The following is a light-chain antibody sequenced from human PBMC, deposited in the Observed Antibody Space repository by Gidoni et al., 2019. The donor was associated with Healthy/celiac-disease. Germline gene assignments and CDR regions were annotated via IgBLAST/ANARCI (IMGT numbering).Light chain of an antibody. V-gene: IGKV3-15*01. CDR2: GAS. Sequence: EIVMTQSPATLSVSPGERATLSCRASQSVSSNLAWYQQKPGQAPRLLIYGASTRATGIPAMFSGSWSGTEFPLTISSLQSEDFAVYYCQQYNNWPPLYTFGQGTKLEIK. J-gene: IGKJ2*01. CDR3: QQYNNWPPLYT. CDR1: QSVSSN.